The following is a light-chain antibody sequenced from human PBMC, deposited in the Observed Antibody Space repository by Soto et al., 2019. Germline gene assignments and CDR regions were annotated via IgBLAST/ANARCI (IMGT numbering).Light chain of an antibody. CDR2: EAS. Sequence: DIQVTQSPSSLSASVGDRVTITCRASQDISGHLAWYQQKPGKVPKLLIYEASTLQSRVPSRFSASGSGTDFTLTISSLQPEDVATYYCQTYNGTPRTFGQGTKVELK. CDR3: QTYNGTPRT. J-gene: IGKJ1*01. CDR1: QDISGH. V-gene: IGKV1-27*01.